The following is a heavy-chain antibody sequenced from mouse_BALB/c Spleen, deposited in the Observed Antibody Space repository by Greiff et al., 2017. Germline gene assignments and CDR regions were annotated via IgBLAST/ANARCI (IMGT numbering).Heavy chain of an antibody. CDR2: ISSGGSYT. J-gene: IGHJ3*01. V-gene: IGHV5-6*01. CDR1: GFTFSSYG. D-gene: IGHD2-4*01. Sequence: EVNLVESGGDLVKPGGSLKLSCAASGFTFSSYGMSWVRQTPDKRLEWVATISSGGSYTYYPDSVKGRFTISRDNAKNTLYLQMSSLKSEDTAMYYCARYDYDTYWGQGTLVTVSA. CDR3: ARYDYDTY.